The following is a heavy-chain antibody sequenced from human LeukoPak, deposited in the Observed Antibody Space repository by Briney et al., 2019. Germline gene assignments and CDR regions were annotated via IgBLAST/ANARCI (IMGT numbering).Heavy chain of an antibody. CDR1: GYTFTGYY. D-gene: IGHD2-15*01. J-gene: IGHJ6*02. V-gene: IGHV1-2*02. Sequence: ALVKVSCKASGYTFTGYYMHWVRQAPGQGLEWMGWINPNSGGTNYAQKFQGRVTMTRDTSISTAYMELSRLRSDDTAVYYCARDLIDWSGYYYYYGMDVWGQGTTVTVSS. CDR2: INPNSGGT. CDR3: ARDLIDWSGYYYYYGMDV.